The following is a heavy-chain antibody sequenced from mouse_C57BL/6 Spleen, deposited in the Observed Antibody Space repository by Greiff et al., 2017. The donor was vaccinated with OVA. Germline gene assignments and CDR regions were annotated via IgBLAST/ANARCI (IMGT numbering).Heavy chain of an antibody. V-gene: IGHV1-7*01. D-gene: IGHD2-5*01. CDR2: INPSSGYT. Sequence: VQLQQSGAELAQPGASVKLSCKASGYTFTSYWMHWVKQRPGQGLEWIGYINPSSGYTKYNQKFKDKATLTADKSSSTDYMQLSSLTYEDAAVYYCARSESNYVGSFDYWGQGTTLTVSS. CDR3: ARSESNYVGSFDY. CDR1: GYTFTSYW. J-gene: IGHJ2*01.